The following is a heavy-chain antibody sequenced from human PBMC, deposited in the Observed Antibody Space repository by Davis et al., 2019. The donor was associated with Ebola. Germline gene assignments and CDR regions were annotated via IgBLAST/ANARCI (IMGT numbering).Heavy chain of an antibody. CDR2: IIPIFGTA. Sequence: AASVKVSCKASGGTFSSYAISWVRQAPGQGLEWMGGIIPIFGTANYAQKFQGRVTITADKSTSTAYMELSSLRSEDTAVYYCAVGDRSSWYWGYFGWFDPWGQGTLVTVSS. V-gene: IGHV1-69*06. CDR1: GGTFSSYA. J-gene: IGHJ5*02. D-gene: IGHD6-13*01. CDR3: AVGDRSSWYWGYFGWFDP.